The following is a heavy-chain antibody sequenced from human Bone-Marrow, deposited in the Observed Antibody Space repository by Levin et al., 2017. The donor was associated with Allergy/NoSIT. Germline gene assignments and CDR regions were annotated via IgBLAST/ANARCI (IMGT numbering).Heavy chain of an antibody. CDR1: GYSFTDYW. CDR3: VRLRPSGTADY. Sequence: KRGESLKISCKASGYSFTDYWIGWVRQMPGKGLEWMGLTYPTTSEIRYTPSFQGQVTISADKSINTAYLQWTTLQASDTAMYFCVRLRPSGTADYWGQGTLVTVSS. J-gene: IGHJ4*02. CDR2: TYPTTSEI. D-gene: IGHD1-1*01. V-gene: IGHV5-51*01.